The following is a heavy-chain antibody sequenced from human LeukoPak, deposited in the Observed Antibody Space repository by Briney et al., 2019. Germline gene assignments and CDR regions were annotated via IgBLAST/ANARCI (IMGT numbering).Heavy chain of an antibody. CDR3: TRRRDTAKDYYYYGMDL. D-gene: IGHD5-18*01. Sequence: GGSLRLSCAASGFTFSGSAMHWVRQASGKGLEWVGYIRSKANPYATAYAASVKGRFTISRDDSKNTAYLQMNSLKTEDTAVYYCTRRRDTAKDYYYYGMDLWGQGTTVTVSS. J-gene: IGHJ6*02. CDR1: GFTFSGSA. V-gene: IGHV3-73*01. CDR2: IRSKANPYAT.